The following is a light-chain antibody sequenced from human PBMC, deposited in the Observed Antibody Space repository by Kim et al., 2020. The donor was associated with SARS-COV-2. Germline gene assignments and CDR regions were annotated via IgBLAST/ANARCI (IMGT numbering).Light chain of an antibody. CDR1: SRDGGGYSL. CDR2: DDT. CDR3: SSYTSSGTWV. Sequence: GQSITICCTGTSRDGGGYSLVCWYQHHPGKAPKLMIYDDTERPSGISDRFSGSKSDATASLTISGLQDEDKADYCCSSYTSSGTWVFGGGTQLTVL. J-gene: IGLJ3*02. V-gene: IGLV2-14*03.